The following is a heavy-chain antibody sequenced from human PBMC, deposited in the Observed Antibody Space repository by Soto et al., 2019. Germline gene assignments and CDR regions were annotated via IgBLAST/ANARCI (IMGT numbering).Heavy chain of an antibody. D-gene: IGHD3-22*01. CDR3: ARDGIGGYYDSSGYYYEAFDY. J-gene: IGHJ4*02. Sequence: GGSLRLSCAASGFTFSSYSMNWVRQAPGKGLEWVSYISSSSSTIYYADSVKGRFTISRDNAKNSLYLQMNSLRDEDKAVYYCARDGIGGYYDSSGYYYEAFDYWGQGTLVTVSS. CDR1: GFTFSSYS. CDR2: ISSSSSTI. V-gene: IGHV3-48*02.